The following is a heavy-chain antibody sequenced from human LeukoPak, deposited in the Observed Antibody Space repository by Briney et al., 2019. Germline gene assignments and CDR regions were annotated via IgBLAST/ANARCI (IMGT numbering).Heavy chain of an antibody. CDR3: ARDLWLPREGFDY. J-gene: IGHJ4*02. CDR1: GYTFTGYY. Sequence: SVKVSCKASGYTFTGYYMHWVRQAPGRGLEWMGWINPNSGGTNYAQKFQGRVTMTRDTSISTAYMELSRLRSDDTAVYYCARDLWLPREGFDYWGQGTLVTVSS. D-gene: IGHD5-12*01. V-gene: IGHV1-2*02. CDR2: INPNSGGT.